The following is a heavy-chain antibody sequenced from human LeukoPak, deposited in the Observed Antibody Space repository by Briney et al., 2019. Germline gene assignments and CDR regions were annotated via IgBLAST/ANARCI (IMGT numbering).Heavy chain of an antibody. CDR3: ARRNYDSSGYMFDP. Sequence: GASVKVSCKASGYTFTSYDINWVRQATGQGLEWMGWINPNSGGTNYAQKFQGRVTMTRDTSISTAYMELSRLRSDDTAVYYCARRNYDSSGYMFDPWGQGTLVTVSS. CDR1: GYTFTSYD. V-gene: IGHV1-2*02. CDR2: INPNSGGT. J-gene: IGHJ5*02. D-gene: IGHD3-22*01.